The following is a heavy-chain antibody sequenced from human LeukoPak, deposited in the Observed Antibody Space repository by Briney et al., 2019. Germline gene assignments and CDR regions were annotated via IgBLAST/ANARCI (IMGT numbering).Heavy chain of an antibody. V-gene: IGHV3-7*01. CDR3: AKDVSDDSKGFWYFDL. CDR2: MNQDGGEK. J-gene: IGHJ2*01. D-gene: IGHD3-22*01. Sequence: GRSLRLSYAASGFTFSDSWMSWVRQDPGKGLEWVANMNQDGGEKDYVASVNGRSTISRDTTRHSLYLQMGSLRVEDTALYYCAKDVSDDSKGFWYFDLWGRGTLVTVSS. CDR1: GFTFSDSW.